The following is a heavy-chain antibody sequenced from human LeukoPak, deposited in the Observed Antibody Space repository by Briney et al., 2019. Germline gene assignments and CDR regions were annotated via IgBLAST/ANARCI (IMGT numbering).Heavy chain of an antibody. Sequence: GGSLRLSCAASDFTFSSYAMSWVRQAPGKGLEWVSGISGSGGSTYYADSVKGRFTISRDNSKNTLYLQMNSLRAEDTAVYYCAPTKKTQPDYWGQGTLVTVSS. V-gene: IGHV3-23*01. CDR2: ISGSGGST. CDR1: DFTFSSYA. CDR3: APTKKTQPDY. J-gene: IGHJ4*02. D-gene: IGHD1-1*01.